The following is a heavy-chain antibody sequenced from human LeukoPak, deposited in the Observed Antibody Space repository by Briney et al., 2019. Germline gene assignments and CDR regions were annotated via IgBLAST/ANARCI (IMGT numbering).Heavy chain of an antibody. CDR1: GFTFSSYA. CDR2: ISGSGGST. Sequence: GGSLRLSCTASGFTFSSYAMSWVRQAPGKGLEWVSAISGSGGSTYYADSVKGRFTISRDNSKNTLYLQMNSLRAEDTAVYYCAKAPLRITMIVVVTKYYFDYWGQGTLVTVSS. J-gene: IGHJ4*02. CDR3: AKAPLRITMIVVVTKYYFDY. V-gene: IGHV3-23*01. D-gene: IGHD3-22*01.